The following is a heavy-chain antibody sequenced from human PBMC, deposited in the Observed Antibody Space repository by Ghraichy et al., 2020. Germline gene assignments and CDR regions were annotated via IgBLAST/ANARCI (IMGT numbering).Heavy chain of an antibody. CDR1: GYTFSNYG. Sequence: ASVKVSCKASGYTFSNYGISWVRQAPGQGLEWIGWISAYNGNTNYGQKFQGRVSLTTDTSTTTAYLELWSLTSNDTALYYCARDVAIFLVSTGPHRLYAHGMDVWGPGTTVTVSS. D-gene: IGHD1-1*01. J-gene: IGHJ6*02. CDR2: ISAYNGNT. V-gene: IGHV1-18*04. CDR3: ARDVAIFLVSTGPHRLYAHGMDV.